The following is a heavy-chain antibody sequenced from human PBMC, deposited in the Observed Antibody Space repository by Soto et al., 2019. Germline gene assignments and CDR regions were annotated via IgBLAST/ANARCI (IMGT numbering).Heavy chain of an antibody. CDR3: ARDVGYSGYDSGGFDY. D-gene: IGHD5-12*01. CDR2: MYYTGCT. Sequence: SETLSLTCSFSGDSVTSHYLTWIRQSPEKGLEWIGYMYYTGCTNYNPSLKSRVTISVDTSKNQFSLKLSSVTVADTAVYYCARDVGYSGYDSGGFDYWGQGTLVTVSS. J-gene: IGHJ4*02. CDR1: GDSVTSHY. V-gene: IGHV4-59*02.